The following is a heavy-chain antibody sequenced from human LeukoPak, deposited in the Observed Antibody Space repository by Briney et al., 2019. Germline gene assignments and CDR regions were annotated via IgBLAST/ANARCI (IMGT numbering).Heavy chain of an antibody. CDR3: TRGAGSTTSNDAFDI. V-gene: IGHV4-39*07. CDR1: GGSISSSSYY. Sequence: TSETLSLTCTVSGGSISSSSYYWGWIRQPPGKGLEWIGSIYYSGSTYYNPSLKSRVTISVDTSKNQFSLKLSSVTAADTAVYYCTRGAGSTTSNDAFDIWGQGTMVTVSS. CDR2: IYYSGST. J-gene: IGHJ3*02. D-gene: IGHD1-1*01.